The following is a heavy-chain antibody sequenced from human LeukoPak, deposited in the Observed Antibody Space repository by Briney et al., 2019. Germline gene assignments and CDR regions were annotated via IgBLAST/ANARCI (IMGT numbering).Heavy chain of an antibody. V-gene: IGHV3-7*03. J-gene: IGHJ4*02. CDR3: ARAGVVPAAIAV. D-gene: IGHD2-2*01. CDR2: IKQDGSEK. CDR1: GFTFSSYW. Sequence: PGGSLRLSCAASGFTFSSYWMSWVRQAPGEGLEWVANIKQDGSEKYYVDSVEGRFTISRDNAKNSLYLQMNSLRAEDTAVYYCARAGVVPAAIAVWGQGTLVTVSS.